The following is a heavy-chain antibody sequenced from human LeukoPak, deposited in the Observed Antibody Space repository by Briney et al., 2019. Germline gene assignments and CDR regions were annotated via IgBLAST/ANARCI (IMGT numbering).Heavy chain of an antibody. CDR1: GLTFSSNA. CDR2: ISGSGGST. CDR3: AKETPPDYGDYVDY. J-gene: IGHJ4*02. V-gene: IGHV3-23*01. D-gene: IGHD4-17*01. Sequence: GGSLRLSWAASGLTFSSNAMSWVRQAPGKGLEWVSAISGSGGSTYYADSVKGRSTISRDNSKNTLYLQMNSLRAEDTAVYYCAKETPPDYGDYVDYWGQGALVTVSS.